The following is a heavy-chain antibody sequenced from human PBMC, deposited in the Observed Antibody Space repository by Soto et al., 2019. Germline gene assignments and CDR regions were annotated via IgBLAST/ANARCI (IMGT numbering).Heavy chain of an antibody. V-gene: IGHV3-30-3*01. D-gene: IGHD2-15*01. CDR3: ARDRGYCSGGSCYSLYYYGMDV. CDR1: GFTFSSYA. Sequence: QVQLVESGGGVVQPGRSLRLSCAASGFTFSSYAMHWVRQAPGKGLEWVAVISYDGSNKYYADSVKGRFTISRDNSKNTLYLQMNSLSAEDTAVYYCARDRGYCSGGSCYSLYYYGMDVWGQGTTVTVSS. CDR2: ISYDGSNK. J-gene: IGHJ6*02.